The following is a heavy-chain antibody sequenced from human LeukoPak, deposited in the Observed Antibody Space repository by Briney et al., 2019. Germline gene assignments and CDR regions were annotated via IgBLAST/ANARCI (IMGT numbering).Heavy chain of an antibody. D-gene: IGHD2-2*01. V-gene: IGHV1-8*01. CDR3: ARGDYCSTISCSPPFYYYYYGMDV. J-gene: IGHJ6*02. CDR1: GYTFTSYD. Sequence: ASVKVSCKASGYTFTSYDINWVRQATGQGLEWMGWMNPNSGNTGYAQKFQGRVTMTRSTSISTAYMELSSLKSEDTAVYYCARGDYCSTISCSPPFYYYYYGMDVWGQGTTVTVSS. CDR2: MNPNSGNT.